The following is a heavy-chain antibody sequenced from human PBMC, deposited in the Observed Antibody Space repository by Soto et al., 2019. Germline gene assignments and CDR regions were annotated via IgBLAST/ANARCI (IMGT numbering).Heavy chain of an antibody. Sequence: HPGGSLRLSCAASGFTFSSYGIHWVRQAPGKGLEWVAVISYDGKNKYYADSVKGRFTISRDNSKNTLNLQMNNLRTEDTAVYYCAKDLHDSSVYYFGTFDSWGQGT. CDR1: GFTFSSYG. J-gene: IGHJ4*02. CDR3: AKDLHDSSVYYFGTFDS. D-gene: IGHD3-22*01. CDR2: ISYDGKNK. V-gene: IGHV3-30*18.